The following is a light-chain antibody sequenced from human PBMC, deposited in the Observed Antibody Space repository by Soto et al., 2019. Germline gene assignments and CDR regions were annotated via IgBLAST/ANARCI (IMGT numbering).Light chain of an antibody. Sequence: EIVLTQSPATLSLSPVERATLSCRASQSVSNYLAWYQQKPGQAPRLLIYDASNRATGIPARFSGSGSGTDFTLTISSLEPEDFAVYYCQQRSNWLFTFGPGTKVDIK. V-gene: IGKV3-11*01. CDR1: QSVSNY. J-gene: IGKJ3*01. CDR2: DAS. CDR3: QQRSNWLFT.